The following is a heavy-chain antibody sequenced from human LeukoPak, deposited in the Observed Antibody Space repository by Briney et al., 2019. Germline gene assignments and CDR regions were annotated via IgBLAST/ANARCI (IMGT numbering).Heavy chain of an antibody. CDR1: GDSIDGGGDY. CDR2: IYYNGDT. CDR3: AADHWYSYGYALY. V-gene: IGHV4-31*03. J-gene: IGHJ4*02. Sequence: SETLSLTCTVSGDSIDGGGDYWTWIRQHPGKGLEWIGYIYYNGDTFYNPSLKSRLTISVDTSNHQFSLRLSSVTVADTAVYYCAADHWYSYGYALYWGQGTLVTVSS. D-gene: IGHD5-18*01.